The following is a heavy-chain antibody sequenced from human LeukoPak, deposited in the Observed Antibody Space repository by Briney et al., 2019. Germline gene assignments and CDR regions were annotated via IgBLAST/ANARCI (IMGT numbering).Heavy chain of an antibody. V-gene: IGHV4-4*07. CDR3: ARVRSIAAAGLFDY. CDR2: IYTSGST. J-gene: IGHJ4*02. Sequence: ASETLSLTCTVSGGSISGYFWSWIRQPAGKGLEWIGRIYTSGSTNYNPSLKSRVTMSVDTSKNQFSLKLSSVTAADTAVYYCARVRSIAAAGLFDYWGQGTLVTVSS. D-gene: IGHD6-13*01. CDR1: GGSISGYF.